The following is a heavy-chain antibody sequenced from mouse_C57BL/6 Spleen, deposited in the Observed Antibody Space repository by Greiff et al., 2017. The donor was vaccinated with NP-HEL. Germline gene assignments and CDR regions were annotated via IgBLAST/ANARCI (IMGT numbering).Heavy chain of an antibody. J-gene: IGHJ3*01. CDR3: ARSQAGRGFAY. V-gene: IGHV1-69*01. Sequence: QVQLQQPGAELVMPGASVKLSCKASGYTFTSYWMHWVKQRPGQGLEWIGEIDPSDSYTNYNQKFKGKSTLTVDKSSSTAYMQLSSLTSEDSAVYYCARSQAGRGFAYWGQGTLVTVSA. CDR2: IDPSDSYT. D-gene: IGHD3-2*02. CDR1: GYTFTSYW.